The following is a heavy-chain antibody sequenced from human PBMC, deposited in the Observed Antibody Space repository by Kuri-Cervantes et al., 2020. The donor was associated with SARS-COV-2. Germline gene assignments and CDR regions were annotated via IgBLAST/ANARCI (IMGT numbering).Heavy chain of an antibody. J-gene: IGHJ6*02. D-gene: IGHD6-6*01. CDR3: ARDPGYSSSSVYYYYGMDV. V-gene: IGHV1-2*04. CDR2: INPNSGGT. Sequence: ASVKVSCKASGYTFTGYYMHWVRRAPGRGLEWMGWINPNSGGTNYAQKFQGWVTMTRDTSISTAYMELSRLRSDDTAVYYCARDPGYSSSSVYYYYGMDVWGQGTTVTVSS. CDR1: GYTFTGYY.